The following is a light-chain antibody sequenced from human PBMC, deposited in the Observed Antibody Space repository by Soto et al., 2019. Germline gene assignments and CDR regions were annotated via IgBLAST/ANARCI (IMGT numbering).Light chain of an antibody. Sequence: EIVLTQSPATLSLSPGERATLSCRARQSVSSFLAWYQQKPGQAPRLLIYDASNRATGIPARFSGSGSGTHFTLTISSLEPEDFAVYYCQQRSNWPLFAFGPGTKVDIK. J-gene: IGKJ3*01. CDR3: QQRSNWPLFA. CDR1: QSVSSF. V-gene: IGKV3-11*01. CDR2: DAS.